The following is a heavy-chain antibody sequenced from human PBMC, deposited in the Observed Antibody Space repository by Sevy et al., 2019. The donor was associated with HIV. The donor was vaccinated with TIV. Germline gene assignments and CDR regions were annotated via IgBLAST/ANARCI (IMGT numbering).Heavy chain of an antibody. D-gene: IGHD3-16*01. CDR1: GFTFSSSA. CDR2: IVVGSDVT. V-gene: IGHV1-58*01. Sequence: ASVKVSCKTSGFTFSSSAVQWVRQVRGLRLEWIGWIVVGSDVTNYAQNFQERVTISRDVSTKTVYMDLTSLRSEDTAVYYCAAEDMTTFGGHLRVFDIWGQGTMVTVSS. J-gene: IGHJ3*02. CDR3: AAEDMTTFGGHLRVFDI.